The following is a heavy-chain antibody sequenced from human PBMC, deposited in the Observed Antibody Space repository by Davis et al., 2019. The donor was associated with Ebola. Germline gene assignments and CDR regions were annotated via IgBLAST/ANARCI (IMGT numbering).Heavy chain of an antibody. D-gene: IGHD6-13*01. Sequence: PGGSLRLSCAASGFTFSSYAMSWVRQAPGKGLEWVSAISGSGGSTYYADSVKGRFTISRDNSKNTLYLQMNSLRAEDTAVYYCARESVEWGSSWSDYWGQGTLVTVSS. V-gene: IGHV3-23*01. CDR2: ISGSGGST. CDR3: ARESVEWGSSWSDY. J-gene: IGHJ4*02. CDR1: GFTFSSYA.